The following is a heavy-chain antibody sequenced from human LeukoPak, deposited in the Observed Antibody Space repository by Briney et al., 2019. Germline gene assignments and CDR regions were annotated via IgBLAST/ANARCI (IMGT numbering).Heavy chain of an antibody. D-gene: IGHD3-10*01. CDR2: IWYNGSKK. CDR1: GFTFSDHG. J-gene: IGHJ4*02. V-gene: IGHV3-33*01. Sequence: GRSLRLSRAASGFTFSDHGMHWVRQAPGKGLEWVAIIWYNGSKKYYAESVKGRFTISRDNSKNTLYLQMSSLRAEGTAVYYCARDPYGSGDGYFDYWGQGTLVTVSS. CDR3: ARDPYGSGDGYFDY.